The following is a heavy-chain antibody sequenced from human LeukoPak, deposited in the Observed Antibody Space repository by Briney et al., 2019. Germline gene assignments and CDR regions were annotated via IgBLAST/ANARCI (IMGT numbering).Heavy chain of an antibody. CDR2: ISGSGGST. J-gene: IGHJ4*02. V-gene: IGHV3-23*01. CDR1: GFTFSSYG. CDR3: AKDLAAMAAFDY. Sequence: GGSLRLSCAASGFTFSSYGMHWVRQAPGKGLEWVSAISGSGGSTYYADSVKGRFTISRDNSKNTLYLQMNSLRAEDTAVYYCAKDLAAMAAFDYWGQGTLVTVSS. D-gene: IGHD5-18*01.